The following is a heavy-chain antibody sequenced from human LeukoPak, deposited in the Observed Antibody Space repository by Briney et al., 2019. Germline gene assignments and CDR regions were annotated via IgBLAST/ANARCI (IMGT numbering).Heavy chain of an antibody. J-gene: IGHJ4*02. CDR1: GDTFINYY. D-gene: IGHD1-26*01. CDR2: ISPSGGGT. V-gene: IGHV1-46*01. Sequence: ASVKVSCKASGDTFINYYMHWVRQAPGQGLEWMGVISPSGGGTSYAQKFQGRVTMTRDTSTNTVSMDLSSLRSEDTAVYYCARGPRRGNFDYWGQGTLVTVSS. CDR3: ARGPRRGNFDY.